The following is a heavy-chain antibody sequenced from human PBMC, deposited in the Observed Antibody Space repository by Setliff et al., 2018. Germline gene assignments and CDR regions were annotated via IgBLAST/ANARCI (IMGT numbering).Heavy chain of an antibody. CDR3: AREQWLDPPGYYYMDV. D-gene: IGHD6-19*01. Sequence: SETLSLTCTVSGGSISSSSYYWGWIRQPPGKRLEWIGSIYYSGSTYYNPSLKSRVTISVDTSKNQFSLKLSSVTAADTAVYYCAREQWLDPPGYYYMDVWAKGTTVTVSS. V-gene: IGHV4-39*02. CDR2: IYYSGST. CDR1: GGSISSSSYY. J-gene: IGHJ6*03.